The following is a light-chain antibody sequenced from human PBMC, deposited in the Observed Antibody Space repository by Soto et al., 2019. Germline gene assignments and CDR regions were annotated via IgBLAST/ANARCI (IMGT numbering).Light chain of an antibody. CDR1: ESISSTF. J-gene: IGKJ1*01. CDR3: QQYRRSHRT. CDR2: AAS. V-gene: IGKV3-20*01. Sequence: EIVLTQSPGTLYLSPGERATLSCRASESISSTFLAWYQQRPGQAPRLLIFAASSRATGIPDRFGGSGSGTDFTLTISRLEHEDFEVYYCQQYRRSHRTLGQGTKVDIK.